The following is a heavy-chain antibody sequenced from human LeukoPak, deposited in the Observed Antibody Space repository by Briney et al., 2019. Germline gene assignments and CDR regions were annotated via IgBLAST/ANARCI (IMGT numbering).Heavy chain of an antibody. J-gene: IGHJ3*02. Sequence: SETLSLTCTVSGDSIRSYYWSWMRQPPGKGLEYIGDFYYSGSTNYNPPLKSRVTISVDTSKSQVFLRLSSVTAADTAFYFCARRRNDAFDIWGQGTMVTVSS. CDR1: GDSIRSYY. CDR2: FYYSGST. CDR3: ARRRNDAFDI. V-gene: IGHV4-59*01.